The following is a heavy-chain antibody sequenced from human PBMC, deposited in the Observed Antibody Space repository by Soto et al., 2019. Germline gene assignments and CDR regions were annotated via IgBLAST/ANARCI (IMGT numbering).Heavy chain of an antibody. V-gene: IGHV3-30-3*01. CDR3: ASDSRCDFWRGYEFSD. Sequence: PGGSLRLSCAASGFSFSSYAIYWVRQAPGKGLEWVAVISYDGSNKYYADSVKGRFTISRDNSKNTLYLQMNSLRAENTAVYYCASDSRCDFWRGYEFSDWGQGTLVTVSS. D-gene: IGHD3-3*01. CDR2: ISYDGSNK. J-gene: IGHJ4*02. CDR1: GFSFSSYA.